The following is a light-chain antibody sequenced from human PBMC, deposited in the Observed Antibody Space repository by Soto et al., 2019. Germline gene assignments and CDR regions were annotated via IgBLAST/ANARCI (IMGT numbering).Light chain of an antibody. CDR1: SSNIGAGYD. V-gene: IGLV1-40*01. Sequence: QLVLTQPPSVSGAPGQRVTISCTGSSSNIGAGYDVHWYQQLPGTAPKLLIYGNYNRPSGIPDRFSGSKSGTSASLAITGLQADGEADYYCQSYDSSVSGYVFGTGTKVTVL. CDR2: GNY. J-gene: IGLJ1*01. CDR3: QSYDSSVSGYV.